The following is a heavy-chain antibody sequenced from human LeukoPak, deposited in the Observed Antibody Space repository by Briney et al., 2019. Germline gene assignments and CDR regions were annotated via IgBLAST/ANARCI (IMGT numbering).Heavy chain of an antibody. J-gene: IGHJ6*02. CDR3: ARERFPSGSSYYGMDV. D-gene: IGHD1-26*01. V-gene: IGHV1-2*02. CDR2: INPKSGGT. Sequence: GASVKVSCKASGYTFSDNYLHWVRQAPGQGLEWMGWINPKSGGTEYAQKFQGRVTMTRDTSISTAYMELSRLRSDDTAVYYCARERFPSGSSYYGMDVWGQGTTVTVSS. CDR1: GYTFSDNY.